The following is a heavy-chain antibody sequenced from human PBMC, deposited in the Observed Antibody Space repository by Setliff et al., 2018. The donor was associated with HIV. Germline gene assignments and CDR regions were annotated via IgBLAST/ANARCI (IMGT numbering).Heavy chain of an antibody. CDR3: TALNYDILTGYSDY. D-gene: IGHD3-9*01. CDR2: VDPEDGET. CDR1: GYSLSDYY. J-gene: IGHJ4*02. Sequence: ASVKVSCKASGYSLSDYYMHWAQQAPGKGLEWMGRVDPEDGETIYAEKFQGRVTITADTSTDTAYMELSSLRSEDTAVYYCTALNYDILTGYSDYWGQGTLVTVSS. V-gene: IGHV1-69-2*01.